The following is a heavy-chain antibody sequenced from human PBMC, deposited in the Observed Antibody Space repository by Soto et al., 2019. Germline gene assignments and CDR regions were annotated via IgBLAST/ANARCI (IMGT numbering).Heavy chain of an antibody. Sequence: EGQLVESGGDLVVPGGALRLSCAVSGFLFKNYEMNWVRQSPGKGPEWIAHVTPGGHTTLYADSVRGRFSIYRDDVGNSLFLQMTNLRAEDTGIYYCVKEFSEERSGYDAFHLWGQGTLVTVSS. CDR3: VKEFSEERSGYDAFHL. CDR2: VTPGGHTT. J-gene: IGHJ3*01. CDR1: GFLFKNYE. D-gene: IGHD5-12*01. V-gene: IGHV3-48*03.